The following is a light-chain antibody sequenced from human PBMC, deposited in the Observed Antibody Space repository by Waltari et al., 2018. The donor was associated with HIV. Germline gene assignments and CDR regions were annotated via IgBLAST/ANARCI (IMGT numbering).Light chain of an antibody. J-gene: IGKJ3*01. CDR3: QQYGSSPFT. V-gene: IGKV3-20*01. CDR2: GAS. Sequence: EIVLTQSPGTLSLSPGERVTLSCRASQSVTSSYLAWYQQKPGQAPRLLIYGASSRATGIPDRFSGSGPGTDFTLTISRLEPEDFAVYYCQQYGSSPFTFGPGTKVDIK. CDR1: QSVTSSY.